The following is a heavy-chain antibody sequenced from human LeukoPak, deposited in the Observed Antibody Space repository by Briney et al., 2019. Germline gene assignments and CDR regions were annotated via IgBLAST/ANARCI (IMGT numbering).Heavy chain of an antibody. D-gene: IGHD4-17*01. J-gene: IGHJ6*02. Sequence: GGSLRLSCAASGFTFSSYAMHWVRQAPGKGLEWVAVISYDGSNKYYADSVKGRFTISRDNSKNTLYLQMNSLRAEDTAVYYCARSCGDYVGGPYYYGMDVWGQGTTVTVSS. CDR3: ARSCGDYVGGPYYYGMDV. CDR2: ISYDGSNK. CDR1: GFTFSSYA. V-gene: IGHV3-30-3*01.